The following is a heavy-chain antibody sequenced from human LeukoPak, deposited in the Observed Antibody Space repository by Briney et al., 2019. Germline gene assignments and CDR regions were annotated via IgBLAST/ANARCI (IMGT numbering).Heavy chain of an antibody. D-gene: IGHD3-16*01. V-gene: IGHV3-48*03. CDR1: GFTFSSYE. CDR3: ARDWDGGFDY. J-gene: IGHJ4*02. CDR2: ISSSGSTI. Sequence: GGSLRLSCAASGFTFSSYEMNWVRQAPGKGLEWVSYISSSGSTIYYADSVKGQFTISRDNAKNSLYLQMDSLRAEDTAVYYCARDWDGGFDYWGQGTLVTVSS.